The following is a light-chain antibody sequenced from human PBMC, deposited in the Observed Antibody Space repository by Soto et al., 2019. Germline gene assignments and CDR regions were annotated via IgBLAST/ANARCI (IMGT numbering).Light chain of an antibody. J-gene: IGLJ1*01. CDR3: AAWDDSLNGLYV. CDR2: SNN. Sequence: QSVLTQPPSASGTPWQRVTISCSGSSSNIGSNTVNWYQQLPGTAPKLLIYSNNQRPSGVPDRFSGSKSGTSASLAISGFQSEDEADYYCAAWDDSLNGLYVFGTG. V-gene: IGLV1-44*01. CDR1: SSNIGSNT.